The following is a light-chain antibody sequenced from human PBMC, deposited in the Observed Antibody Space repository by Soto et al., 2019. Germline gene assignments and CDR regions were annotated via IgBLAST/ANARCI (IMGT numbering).Light chain of an antibody. Sequence: EIVMTQSPATLSVSPGERATLSCRASQSVGSNLAWYQQKPGQAPRLLIYGASTRATGIPARFSGSGSGTEFTLIISSLQSEDFAVYSCQQYNNLPLTFGGGTKVDIK. J-gene: IGKJ4*01. V-gene: IGKV3-15*01. CDR1: QSVGSN. CDR2: GAS. CDR3: QQYNNLPLT.